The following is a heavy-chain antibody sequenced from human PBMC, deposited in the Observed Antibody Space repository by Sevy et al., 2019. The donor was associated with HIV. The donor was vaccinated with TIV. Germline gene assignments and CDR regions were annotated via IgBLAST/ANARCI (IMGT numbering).Heavy chain of an antibody. V-gene: IGHV3-30*18. CDR1: KITFSNHG. D-gene: IGHD4-17*01. CDR3: AKDRSSSVTTETPDY. J-gene: IGHJ4*02. Sequence: GGSLRLSCAGSKITFSNHGMHWVRQAPGKGLEWVAVISIDGSNRFYADSVKGRFTVSRANSQNTLNLQMNSLTTEDTAVYYCAKDRSSSVTTETPDYWGQGTLVTVSS. CDR2: ISIDGSNR.